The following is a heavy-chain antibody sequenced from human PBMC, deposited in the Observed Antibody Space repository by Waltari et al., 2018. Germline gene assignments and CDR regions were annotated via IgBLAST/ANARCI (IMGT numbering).Heavy chain of an antibody. CDR1: RFSLSTNW. Sequence: EVQLVESGGGLVQPGGSLRLSCAASRFSLSTNWMSWVRQAPGEGAEWMASIKEDGSEKDYVDTGKGRCTISRDNAKSSLDLQMNSLRAEDTAVYDCARAYDWGQGTLVTVSS. CDR3: ARAYD. CDR2: IKEDGSEK. D-gene: IGHD2-8*01. J-gene: IGHJ4*02. V-gene: IGHV3-7*01.